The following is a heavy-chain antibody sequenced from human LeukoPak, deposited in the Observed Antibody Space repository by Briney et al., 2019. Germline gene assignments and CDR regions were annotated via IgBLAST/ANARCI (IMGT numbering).Heavy chain of an antibody. CDR3: ARDKYYYDSSSYNLDY. J-gene: IGHJ4*02. CDR1: GGSFSGYY. Sequence: PSETLSLTCAVYGGSFSGYYWSWIRQPPGKGLEWIGEINHSGSTNYNPSLKSRVTMSVDTSKNQFSLKLSSVTAADTAVYYCARDKYYYDSSSYNLDYWGQGTLVTVSS. V-gene: IGHV4-34*01. CDR2: INHSGST. D-gene: IGHD3-22*01.